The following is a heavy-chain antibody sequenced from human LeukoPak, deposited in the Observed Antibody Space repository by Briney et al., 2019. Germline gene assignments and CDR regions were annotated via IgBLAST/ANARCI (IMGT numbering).Heavy chain of an antibody. J-gene: IGHJ4*02. CDR2: IYTSGST. CDR1: GGSISSYY. V-gene: IGHV4-4*07. Sequence: SETLSFTCTVSGGSISSYYWSWIRQPAGKGLEWIGRIYTSGSTNYNPSLKSRVTMSLDTSKNQFSLKLSSVTAADTAVYYCARDRRTYGSGSYLTGFDYWGQGILVTVSS. CDR3: ARDRRTYGSGSYLTGFDY. D-gene: IGHD3-10*01.